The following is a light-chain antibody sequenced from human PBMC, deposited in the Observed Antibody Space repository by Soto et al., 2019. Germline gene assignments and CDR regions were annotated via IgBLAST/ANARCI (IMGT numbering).Light chain of an antibody. CDR3: VQTLQSRA. CDR2: LGS. V-gene: IGKV2-28*01. Sequence: DIVMTQSPLSLPVTPGEPASISCRSSQRLLYSNGYNYLDWYLQKPGQSPQLLIYLGSSRASGGPDRFRDSGSGTDFALKISRVEAGVVGMYYCVQTLQSRAFGQGTKVEIK. CDR1: QRLLYSNGYNY. J-gene: IGKJ1*01.